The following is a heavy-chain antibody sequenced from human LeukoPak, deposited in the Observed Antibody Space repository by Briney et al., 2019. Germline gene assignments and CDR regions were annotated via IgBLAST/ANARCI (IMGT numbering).Heavy chain of an antibody. Sequence: GESLKISCEGSGYTFTSYWIAWVRQMPGKGLEWMGIIYPGDSDTRYSPSFQGQVTISADKSISTAYLQWSSLKASDTAMYYCARAADYYDRGAFDIWGQGTMVTVSS. V-gene: IGHV5-51*01. J-gene: IGHJ3*02. CDR2: IYPGDSDT. D-gene: IGHD3-22*01. CDR1: GYTFTSYW. CDR3: ARAADYYDRGAFDI.